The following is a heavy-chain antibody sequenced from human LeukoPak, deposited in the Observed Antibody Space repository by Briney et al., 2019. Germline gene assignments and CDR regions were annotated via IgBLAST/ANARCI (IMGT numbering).Heavy chain of an antibody. CDR2: INSDGSWT. Sequence: GGPLRLSCAASGNYWMHWVRQAPGKGLVWVSHINSDGSWTSYADSVKGRFTISRDNAKNSLYLQMNSLRAEDTAVYYCARGRTGFYGSGSYRWFDPWGQGTLVTVSS. V-gene: IGHV3-74*01. CDR3: ARGRTGFYGSGSYRWFDP. J-gene: IGHJ5*02. CDR1: GNYW. D-gene: IGHD3-10*01.